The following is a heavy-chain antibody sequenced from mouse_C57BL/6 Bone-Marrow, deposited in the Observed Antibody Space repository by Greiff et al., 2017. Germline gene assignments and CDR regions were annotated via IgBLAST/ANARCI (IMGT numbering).Heavy chain of an antibody. CDR1: GYTFTSYW. CDR3: ARWGDYGSSWYAY. Sequence: QVQLQQPGAELVKPGASVKMSCKASGYTFTSYWITWVKQRPGQGLDWIGDIYPGSGSTNYNEKFKSKATLTVDTSSSTAYRPLSSLTSEDSAVYYWARWGDYGSSWYAYWGQGTLVTVSA. J-gene: IGHJ3*01. V-gene: IGHV1-55*01. CDR2: IYPGSGST. D-gene: IGHD1-1*01.